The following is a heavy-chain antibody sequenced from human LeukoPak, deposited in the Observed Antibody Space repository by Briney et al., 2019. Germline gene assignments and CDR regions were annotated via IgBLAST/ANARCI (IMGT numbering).Heavy chain of an antibody. J-gene: IGHJ4*02. CDR1: GVTFSSYA. D-gene: IGHD1-26*01. V-gene: IGHV3-23*01. CDR3: AKNLRYTGSWQYDY. CDR2: ISASAYTT. Sequence: GGSLRLSCAASGVTFSSYAMTWVRQAPGEGLEWVSVISASAYTTYYADSVKGRFTISRDTSKNTLYLQMNSLTAEDTAIYYCAKNLRYTGSWQYDYWGQGTLVTVSS.